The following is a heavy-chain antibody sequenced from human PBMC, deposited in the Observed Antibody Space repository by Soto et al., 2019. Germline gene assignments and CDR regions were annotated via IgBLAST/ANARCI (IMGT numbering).Heavy chain of an antibody. Sequence: GGSLRLSCGASGFTFSSYAMSWVRQAPGKGLEWVSAISGSGGSTYYADSVKGRFTISRDNSKNTLYLQMNSLRAEDTAVYYCAKDSQLLYEYYFDYWGQGTLVTVSS. CDR3: AKDSQLLYEYYFDY. J-gene: IGHJ4*02. CDR2: ISGSGGST. CDR1: GFTFSSYA. V-gene: IGHV3-23*01. D-gene: IGHD2-2*02.